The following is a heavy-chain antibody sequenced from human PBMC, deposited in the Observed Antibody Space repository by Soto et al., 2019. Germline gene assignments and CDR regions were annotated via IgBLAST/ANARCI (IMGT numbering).Heavy chain of an antibody. V-gene: IGHV4-59*01. CDR2: IYDTGISGYTPPN. J-gene: IGHJ6*02. CDR3: ARDAGWVSGGYSYGRIYYYYYGMDV. Sequence: SETLSLTCTVSGGSITSSYWSWIRRPPGKGLEWIAYIYDTGISGYTPPNSYNPYLKSRVTMSVDTSKNQFSLKLSSVTAADTAVYYCARDAGWVSGGYSYGRIYYYYYGMDVWGQGTTVTVSS. CDR1: GGSITSSY. D-gene: IGHD5-18*01.